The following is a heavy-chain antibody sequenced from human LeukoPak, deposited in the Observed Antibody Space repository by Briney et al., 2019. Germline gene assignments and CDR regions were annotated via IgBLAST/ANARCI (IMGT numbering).Heavy chain of an antibody. J-gene: IGHJ6*02. Sequence: PGGSLRLSCAASGFTFSSYGMHWVRQAPGKGLEWVAVISYDGSNKYYADSVKGRFTTSRDNSKNTLYLQMNSLRAEDTAVYYCAKGSSTSCDVHCYYYGMDVWGQGTTVTVSS. D-gene: IGHD2-2*01. CDR2: ISYDGSNK. V-gene: IGHV3-30*18. CDR3: AKGSSTSCDVHCYYYGMDV. CDR1: GFTFSSYG.